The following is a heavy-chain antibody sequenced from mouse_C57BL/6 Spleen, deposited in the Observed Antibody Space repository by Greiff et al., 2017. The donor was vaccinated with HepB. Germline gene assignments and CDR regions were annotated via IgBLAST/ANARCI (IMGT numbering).Heavy chain of an antibody. V-gene: IGHV1-9*01. D-gene: IGHD1-1*01. CDR1: GYTFTGYW. CDR2: ILPGSVST. J-gene: IGHJ3*01. Sequence: QVQLQQSGAELMKPGASVKLSCKATGYTFTGYWIEWVKQRPGHGLEWIGEILPGSVSTNYNEKFKGKATLTADTSSNTAYMQLSSLTTEDSAIYYGAREDGSSSAWFAYWGQGTLVTVSA. CDR3: AREDGSSSAWFAY.